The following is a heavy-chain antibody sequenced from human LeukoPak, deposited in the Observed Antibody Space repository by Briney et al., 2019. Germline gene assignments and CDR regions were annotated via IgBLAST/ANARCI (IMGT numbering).Heavy chain of an antibody. J-gene: IGHJ4*02. V-gene: IGHV4-59*08. CDR3: ARHEGYSYAFAY. Sequence: SETLSLTCTVSGGSISSYYWSWIRQPPGKGLEWIGYIYYSGSTNYNPSLKSRLTISVDTSKNQFSLKLSSVTAADTSVYFCARHEGYSYAFAYWGQGTLVTVSS. CDR2: IYYSGST. CDR1: GGSISSYY. D-gene: IGHD5-18*01.